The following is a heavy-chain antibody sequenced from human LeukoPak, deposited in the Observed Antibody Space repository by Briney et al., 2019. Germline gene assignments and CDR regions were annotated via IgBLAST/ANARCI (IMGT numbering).Heavy chain of an antibody. CDR3: ARVKIVATTNWFDP. V-gene: IGHV4-31*03. CDR2: IYYSGST. CDR1: GGSISSGGYY. J-gene: IGHJ5*02. D-gene: IGHD5-12*01. Sequence: SQTLSLTRTVSGGSISSGGYYWSWIRQHPGKGLEWIGYIYYSGSTYYNPSLKSRATISVDTSKNQFSLKLSSVTAADTAVYYCARVKIVATTNWFDPWGQGTLVTVSS.